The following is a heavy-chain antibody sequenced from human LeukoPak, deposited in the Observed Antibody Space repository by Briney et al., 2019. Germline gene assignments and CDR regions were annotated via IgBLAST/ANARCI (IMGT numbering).Heavy chain of an antibody. CDR3: ARDRVGYGDYVPAEYFQH. J-gene: IGHJ1*01. V-gene: IGHV3-48*03. CDR2: ISSSGSTI. Sequence: PGGSLRLSCAASGFIFSSYEMNWVRQAPGKGLEWVSYISSSGSTIYYADSVKGRFTISRDNAKNSLYLQMNSLRAEDTAVYYCARDRVGYGDYVPAEYFQHWGQGTLVTASS. D-gene: IGHD4-17*01. CDR1: GFIFSSYE.